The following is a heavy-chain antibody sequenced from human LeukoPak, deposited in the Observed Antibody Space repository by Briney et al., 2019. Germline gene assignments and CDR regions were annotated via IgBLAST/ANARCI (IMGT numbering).Heavy chain of an antibody. Sequence: PSETLSLTCTVSGGSISSYYWSWIRQPAGKGLEWIGRIYTSGSTNYNPSLKSRVTMSVDTSKNQFSLKLSSVTAADTAVYYCARMQNNTGVVVPAAIYYYYGIDVWGQGTTVTVSS. D-gene: IGHD2-2*02. CDR3: ARMQNNTGVVVPAAIYYYYGIDV. CDR2: IYTSGST. J-gene: IGHJ6*02. CDR1: GGSISSYY. V-gene: IGHV4-4*07.